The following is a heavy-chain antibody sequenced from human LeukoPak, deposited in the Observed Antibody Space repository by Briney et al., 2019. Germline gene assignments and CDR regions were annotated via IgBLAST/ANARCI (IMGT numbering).Heavy chain of an antibody. D-gene: IGHD5-18*01. J-gene: IGHJ4*02. V-gene: IGHV4-4*07. CDR1: GGSISSYY. CDR3: ARAHTAMELYYFDY. CDR2: IYTSGST. Sequence: ETLSLTCTVSGGSISSYYWSWIRQPAGKGLEWIGRIYTSGSTNYNPSLKSRVTMSVDTSKNQFSLKLSSVTAADTAVYYCARAHTAMELYYFDYWGQGTLVTVSS.